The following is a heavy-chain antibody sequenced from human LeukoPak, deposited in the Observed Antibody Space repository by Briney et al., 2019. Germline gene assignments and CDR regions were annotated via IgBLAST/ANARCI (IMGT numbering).Heavy chain of an antibody. CDR3: VMGFRTAD. Sequence: GGSLRFSCAASGFSFSGYWMTWVRQAPGKGLEWVANIKQDQSEKNYVDSVKGRFTISRDNAKNSLYLQMNSLRAEDTAVYYCVMGFRTADWGQGTLVTVSS. D-gene: IGHD1-1*01. CDR2: IKQDQSEK. CDR1: GFSFSGYW. J-gene: IGHJ4*02. V-gene: IGHV3-7*04.